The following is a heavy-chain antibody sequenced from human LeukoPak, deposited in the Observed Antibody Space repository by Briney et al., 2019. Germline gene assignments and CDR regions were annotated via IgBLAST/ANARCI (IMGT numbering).Heavy chain of an antibody. CDR1: GGSISSYY. CDR2: IYYSGST. D-gene: IGHD4-17*01. V-gene: IGHV4-59*01. J-gene: IGHJ4*02. Sequence: SETLSLTCTVSGGSISSYYWSWIRQPPGKGLEWIGYIYYSGSTNYNPSLKSRVTISVDTSKNQFSLKLSSVTAADTAVYYCASGGPYGDYVRLDYWGQGTLVTVSS. CDR3: ASGGPYGDYVRLDY.